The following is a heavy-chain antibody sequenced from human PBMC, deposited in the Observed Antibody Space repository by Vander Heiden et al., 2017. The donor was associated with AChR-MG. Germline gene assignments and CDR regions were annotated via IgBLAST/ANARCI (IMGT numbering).Heavy chain of an antibody. V-gene: IGHV4-38-2*01. Sequence: QVQLQESGPGLVKPSETLSLTCALSGYSFSSGYYWGWIRQPPGKGLEWIGSIYHSGSTYYNPSLKSRVTISVDTSKNQFSLKLSSVTAADTAVYYCASSSSSWYYGWFDPWGQGTQVTVSS. J-gene: IGHJ5*02. CDR1: GYSFSSGYY. CDR3: ASSSSSWYYGWFDP. CDR2: IYHSGST. D-gene: IGHD6-13*01.